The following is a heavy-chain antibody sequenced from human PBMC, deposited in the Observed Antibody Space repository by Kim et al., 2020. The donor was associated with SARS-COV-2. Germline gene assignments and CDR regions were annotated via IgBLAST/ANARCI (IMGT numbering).Heavy chain of an antibody. D-gene: IGHD4-17*01. CDR2: IIPIFGTA. V-gene: IGHV1-69*13. Sequence: SVKVSCKASGGTFSSYAISWVRQAPGQGLEWMGGIIPIFGTANYAQKFQGRVTITADESTSTAYMELSSLRSEDTAVYYCARDRVPHDYGGNPEGRDAFDIWGQGTMVTVSS. CDR3: ARDRVPHDYGGNPEGRDAFDI. J-gene: IGHJ3*02. CDR1: GGTFSSYA.